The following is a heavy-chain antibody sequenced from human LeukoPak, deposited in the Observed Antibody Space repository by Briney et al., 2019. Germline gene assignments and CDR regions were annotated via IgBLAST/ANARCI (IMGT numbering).Heavy chain of an antibody. CDR2: INPNSGGT. CDR1: GYTFTSYG. V-gene: IGHV1-2*02. J-gene: IGHJ4*02. Sequence: GASVKVSCKASGYTFTSYGISWVRQAPGQGLEWMGWINPNSGGTNYAQKFQGRVTMTRDTSISTAYMELSRLRSDDTAVYYCARATTRLVVAATLAYWGQGTLVTVSS. CDR3: ARATTRLVVAATLAY. D-gene: IGHD2-15*01.